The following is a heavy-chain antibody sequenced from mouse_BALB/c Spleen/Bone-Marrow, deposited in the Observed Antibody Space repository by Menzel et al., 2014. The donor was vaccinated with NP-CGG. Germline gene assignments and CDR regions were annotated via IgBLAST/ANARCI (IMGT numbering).Heavy chain of an antibody. CDR1: GFTSSSYG. V-gene: IGHV5-6-3*01. D-gene: IGHD1-1*01. Sequence: EVQGVESGGGLVQPGGSLKLSCAASGFTSSSYGMSWVRQTPDKRLELVATINSNGGSTYYPDSVKGRFTISRDNAKNTLYLQMSSLKSEDTAMYYCARDYYGSSDYWGQGTTLTVSS. CDR3: ARDYYGSSDY. J-gene: IGHJ2*01. CDR2: INSNGGST.